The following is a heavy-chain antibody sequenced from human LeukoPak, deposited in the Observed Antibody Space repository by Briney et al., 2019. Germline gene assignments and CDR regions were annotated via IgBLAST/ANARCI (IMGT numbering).Heavy chain of an antibody. Sequence: GASVKVSCKASGYTFTSYDINWVRQATGQGLEWMGLINPSGGNTNYAQNFQGRVTMTRDTSTSTVYMGLSSLRSEDTAVYYCARARDGYNDAYDIWGQGTMVTVPS. J-gene: IGHJ3*02. CDR1: GYTFTSYD. D-gene: IGHD5-24*01. CDR2: INPSGGNT. CDR3: ARARDGYNDAYDI. V-gene: IGHV1-46*01.